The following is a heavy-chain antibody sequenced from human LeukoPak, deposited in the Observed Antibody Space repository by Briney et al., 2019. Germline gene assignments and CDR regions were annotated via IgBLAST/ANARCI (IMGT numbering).Heavy chain of an antibody. J-gene: IGHJ6*03. CDR2: ISAYNGNT. D-gene: IGHD6-13*01. V-gene: IGHV1-18*01. Sequence: ASVKVSFKASGYTFTSYGISWVRQAPGQGLEWMGWISAYNGNTNYAQKLQGRVTMTTDTSTSTAYMELRSLRSDDTAVYYCARAAYSSMRRYYMDVWGKGTTVTVSS. CDR1: GYTFTSYG. CDR3: ARAAYSSMRRYYMDV.